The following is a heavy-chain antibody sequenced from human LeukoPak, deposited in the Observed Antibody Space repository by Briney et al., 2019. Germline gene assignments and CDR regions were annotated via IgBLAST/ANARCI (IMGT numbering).Heavy chain of an antibody. CDR1: GGSFSGYY. CDR2: IYYSGST. Sequence: SETLSLTCAVYGGSFSGYYWGWIRQPPGKGLEWIGSIYYSGSTYYNPSLKSRVTISVDTSKNQFSLKLSSVTAADTAVYYCASRYSGYDCYDYWGQGTLVTVSS. D-gene: IGHD5-12*01. J-gene: IGHJ4*02. CDR3: ASRYSGYDCYDY. V-gene: IGHV4-39*01.